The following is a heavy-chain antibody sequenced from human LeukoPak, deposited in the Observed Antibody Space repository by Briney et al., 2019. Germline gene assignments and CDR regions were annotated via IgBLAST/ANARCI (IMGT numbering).Heavy chain of an antibody. CDR2: IYYSGST. Sequence: SETLSLTCTVSGGSISSSSYYWGWIRQPPGKGLEWIGYIYYSGSTYYNPSLKSRVTISVDTSKNQFSLKLSSVTAADTAMYYCAKSGGYGLIDYWGQGTLVTVSS. V-gene: IGHV4-39*01. CDR1: GGSISSSSYY. J-gene: IGHJ4*02. CDR3: AKSGGYGLIDY. D-gene: IGHD1-26*01.